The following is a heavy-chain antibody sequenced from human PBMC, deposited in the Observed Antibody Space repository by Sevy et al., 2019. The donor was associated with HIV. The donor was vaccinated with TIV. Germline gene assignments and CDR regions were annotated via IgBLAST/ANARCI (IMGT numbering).Heavy chain of an antibody. Sequence: SETLSLTCTVSGDSISSYYWSWIRQPAGKGLEWIGRIYTSGRTNYNPSLKSRVTMSVDTSKNQFSLKLRSVTAADSAVYFCTRGEVQLWLSGIDYWGQGTLVTVSS. D-gene: IGHD1-1*01. V-gene: IGHV4-4*07. J-gene: IGHJ4*02. CDR3: TRGEVQLWLSGIDY. CDR1: GDSISSYY. CDR2: IYTSGRT.